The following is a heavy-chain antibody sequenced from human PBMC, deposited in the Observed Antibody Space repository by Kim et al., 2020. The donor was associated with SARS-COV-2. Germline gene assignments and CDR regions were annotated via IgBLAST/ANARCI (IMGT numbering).Heavy chain of an antibody. V-gene: IGHV5-51*01. CDR1: EYTLNNYW. J-gene: IGHJ4*02. D-gene: IGHD1-26*01. CDR3: ARAPSGTFSPYYFDY. CDR2: IYPGDSDT. Sequence: GESLKISCKASEYTLNNYWIGWVRQMPGKGLQWLGIIYPGDSDTKYNPSVQGQVTISADWSLTTAYLQWSSLKASDTAIYYCARAPSGTFSPYYFDYWGQGTLVTVSS.